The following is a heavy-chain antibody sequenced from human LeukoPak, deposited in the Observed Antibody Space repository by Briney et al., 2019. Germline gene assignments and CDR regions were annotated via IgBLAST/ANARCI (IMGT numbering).Heavy chain of an antibody. CDR3: AKAQYYYGSGIYYYMDV. D-gene: IGHD3-10*01. CDR1: GFTFDDYA. J-gene: IGHJ6*03. Sequence: PGGSLRLSCAASGFTFDDYAMHWVRQAPGKGLEWVSLISRDGGSTYYADSVKGRFTISRDNSKNSLYLQMNSLRAEDTALYYCAKAQYYYGSGIYYYMDVWGKGTTVTVSS. CDR2: ISRDGGST. V-gene: IGHV3-43D*03.